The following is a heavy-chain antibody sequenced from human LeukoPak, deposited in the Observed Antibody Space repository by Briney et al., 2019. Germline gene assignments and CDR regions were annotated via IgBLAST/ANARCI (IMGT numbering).Heavy chain of an antibody. CDR2: IYYSGST. CDR3: ARRGGSPLGAFDI. D-gene: IGHD1-26*01. V-gene: IGHV4-30-4*08. Sequence: LRLSCAASGFTFSDYYMSWIRQPPGKGLEWIGYIYYSGSTYYNPSLKSRVTISVDTSKNQFSLKLSSVTAADTAVYYCARRGGSPLGAFDIWGQGTMVTASS. CDR1: GFTFSDYY. J-gene: IGHJ3*02.